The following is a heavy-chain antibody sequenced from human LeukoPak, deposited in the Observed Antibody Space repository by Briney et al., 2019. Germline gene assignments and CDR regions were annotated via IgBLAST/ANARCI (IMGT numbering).Heavy chain of an antibody. CDR3: ARSLGIVGDFDY. V-gene: IGHV4-30-2*01. Sequence: SQTLSLTCAVSGGSISSGGYSWCWIRQPPGKGLEWIGYIYHSGSTYYNPSLKSRVTISVDRSKNQFSLKLSSVTAADTAVYYCARSLGIVGDFDYWGQGTLVTVSS. CDR1: GGSISSGGYS. CDR2: IYHSGST. J-gene: IGHJ4*02. D-gene: IGHD7-27*01.